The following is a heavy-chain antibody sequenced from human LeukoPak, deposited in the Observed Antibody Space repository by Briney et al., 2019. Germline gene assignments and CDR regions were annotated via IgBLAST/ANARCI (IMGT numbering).Heavy chain of an antibody. D-gene: IGHD3-3*01. V-gene: IGHV1-46*01. CDR2: INPSGGST. CDR1: GYTFTSYY. J-gene: IGHJ4*02. Sequence: ASVTVSCTASGYTFTSYYMHWVRQAPGQGLEWMGIINPSGGSTSYAQKFQGRVTMTRDTSTSTVYMELSSLRSEDTAVYYCARGSVLRFLEWLSDGLDYWGQGTLVTVSS. CDR3: ARGSVLRFLEWLSDGLDY.